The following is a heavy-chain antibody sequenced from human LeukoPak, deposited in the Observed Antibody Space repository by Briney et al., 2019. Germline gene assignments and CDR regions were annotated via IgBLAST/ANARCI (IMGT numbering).Heavy chain of an antibody. Sequence: SETLSLTCAVYGGSFNGYYWTWIRQPPGKGLEWIGEINHSGSTNYNPSLKSRVTISVDTSKNQFSLKLSSVTAADTAVYYCANSLTYYYDSSGGGYWGQGTLVTVSS. CDR1: GGSFNGYY. V-gene: IGHV4-34*01. J-gene: IGHJ4*02. CDR2: INHSGST. D-gene: IGHD3-22*01. CDR3: ANSLTYYYDSSGGGY.